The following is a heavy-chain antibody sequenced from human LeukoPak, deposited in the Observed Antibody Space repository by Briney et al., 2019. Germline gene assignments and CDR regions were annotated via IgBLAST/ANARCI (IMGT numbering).Heavy chain of an antibody. D-gene: IGHD1-26*01. CDR1: GYSISSGYY. V-gene: IGHV4-38-2*02. Sequence: SETLSLTCTVSGYSISSGYYWGWIRQPPGKGLEWIGSIYHSGSTYYNPSLKSRVTISVDTSKNQFSLKLSSVTAADTAVYYCASSLYSGKDYWGQGTLVTVSS. CDR2: IYHSGST. CDR3: ASSLYSGKDY. J-gene: IGHJ4*02.